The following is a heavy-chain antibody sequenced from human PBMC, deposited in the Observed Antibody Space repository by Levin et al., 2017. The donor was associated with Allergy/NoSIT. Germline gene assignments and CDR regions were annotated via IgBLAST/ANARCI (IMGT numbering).Heavy chain of an antibody. CDR3: ARDPIVGATDPRYYYYYYGMDV. D-gene: IGHD1-26*01. CDR1: GYTFTSYG. CDR2: ISAYNGNT. J-gene: IGHJ6*02. Sequence: GESLKISCKASGYTFTSYGISWVRQAPGQGLEWMGWISAYNGNTNYAQKLQGRVTMTTDTSTSTAYMELRSLRSDDTAVYYCARDPIVGATDPRYYYYYYGMDVWGQGTTVTVSS. V-gene: IGHV1-18*01.